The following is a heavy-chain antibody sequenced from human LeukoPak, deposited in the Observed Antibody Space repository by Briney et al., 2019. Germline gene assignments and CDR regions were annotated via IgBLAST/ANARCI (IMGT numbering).Heavy chain of an antibody. Sequence: GRSLRLSCAASGFTFSSYGMHWVRQAPGKGLEWVAVISYDGSNKYYADSVKGRFTISRDNSKNTLYLQMNSLRAEDTAVYYCAKEGDYAPYYFDYWGQGTLVTVSS. CDR3: AKEGDYAPYYFDY. V-gene: IGHV3-30*18. J-gene: IGHJ4*02. CDR2: ISYDGSNK. CDR1: GFTFSSYG. D-gene: IGHD2-2*01.